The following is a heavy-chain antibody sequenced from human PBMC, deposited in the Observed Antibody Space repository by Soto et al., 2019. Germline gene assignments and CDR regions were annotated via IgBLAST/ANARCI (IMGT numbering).Heavy chain of an antibody. CDR2: IKQDGSEK. D-gene: IGHD4-17*01. J-gene: IGHJ3*02. Sequence: EVQLVESGGGLVQPGGSLRLPCVVSGFTFSNYWMSWVRQAPGKGLEWVADIKQDGSEKYYVDSVKGRFTISRDNAKNSLYLQMNSLRSEDTAMYYCARGAYDYGDYVDAFDIWGQGTMVTVSS. CDR1: GFTFSNYW. V-gene: IGHV3-7*01. CDR3: ARGAYDYGDYVDAFDI.